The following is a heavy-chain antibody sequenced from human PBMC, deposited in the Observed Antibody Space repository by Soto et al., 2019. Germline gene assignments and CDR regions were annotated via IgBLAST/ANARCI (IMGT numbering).Heavy chain of an antibody. CDR1: GYTFTSYG. J-gene: IGHJ4*02. D-gene: IGHD2-21*01. CDR2: INAGNGNT. Sequence: ASVKVSCKASGYTFTSYGISWVRQAPGQRLEWMGWINAGNGNTKYSQKFQGRVTITRDTFASTAYMELSSLRSEDTAVYYCARDHAYGIPDYRGQGTLVTVSS. CDR3: ARDHAYGIPDY. V-gene: IGHV1-3*01.